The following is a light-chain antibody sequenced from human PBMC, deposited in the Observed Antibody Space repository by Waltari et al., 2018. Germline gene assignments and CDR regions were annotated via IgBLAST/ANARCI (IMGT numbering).Light chain of an antibody. CDR2: GAS. J-gene: IGKJ4*01. Sequence: EIVLTQSPGTLSLSPGERATLSCRASQSVSSSYLASYQHKHGQAPRLVIYGASSRAAGIPDKFSGSGSGTDFTLTISRLEPEDFAVYYCQQYGTSPPLTFGGGTKVEIK. CDR3: QQYGTSPPLT. CDR1: QSVSSSY. V-gene: IGKV3-20*01.